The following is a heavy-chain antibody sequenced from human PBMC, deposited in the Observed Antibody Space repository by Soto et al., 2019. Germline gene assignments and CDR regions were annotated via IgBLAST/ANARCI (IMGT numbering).Heavy chain of an antibody. CDR1: GGSISSGGYY. Sequence: SETLSLTCTVSGGSISSGGYYWSWIRQHPGKGLEWIGYIYYSGSTYYNPSLKSRVTISVDTSKNQFSLKLNSVTAADTAVYYCARGPDYGGNEWGIDYWGQGTLVTVSS. CDR2: IYYSGST. J-gene: IGHJ4*02. CDR3: ARGPDYGGNEWGIDY. V-gene: IGHV4-31*03. D-gene: IGHD4-17*01.